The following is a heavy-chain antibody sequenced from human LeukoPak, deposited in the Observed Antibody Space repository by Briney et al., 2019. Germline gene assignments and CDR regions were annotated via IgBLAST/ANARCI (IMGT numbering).Heavy chain of an antibody. Sequence: GGSLRLSCAASGFTFSSYSMNWVRQAPGKGLEGVSYISSSSNIINYADSVKGRFTISRDNAKNSLYLQMNSLRAEDTAVYYCARGPVASIYYYYYMDVWGKGATVAVSS. CDR1: GFTFSSYS. V-gene: IGHV3-48*01. CDR2: ISSSSNII. CDR3: ARGPVASIYYYYYMDV. J-gene: IGHJ6*03. D-gene: IGHD5-12*01.